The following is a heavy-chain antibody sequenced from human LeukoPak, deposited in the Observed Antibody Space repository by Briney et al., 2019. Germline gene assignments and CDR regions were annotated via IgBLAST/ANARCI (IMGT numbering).Heavy chain of an antibody. CDR1: GGTFSSYA. Sequence: ASVKVSCKASGGTFSSYAISWVRQAPGQGLEWMGRIIPILGIANYAQKFQGRVTITADKSTSTAYMELSSLRSEDTAVYYCARGKVVVPYGMDVWGQGNTVTVSS. V-gene: IGHV1-69*04. CDR2: IIPILGIA. D-gene: IGHD2-15*01. CDR3: ARGKVVVPYGMDV. J-gene: IGHJ6*02.